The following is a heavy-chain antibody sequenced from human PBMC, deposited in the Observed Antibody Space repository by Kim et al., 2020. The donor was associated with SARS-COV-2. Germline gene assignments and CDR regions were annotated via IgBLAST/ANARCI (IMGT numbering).Heavy chain of an antibody. Sequence: SVKVSCKASGGTFSSYASSWVRQAPGQGLEWMGGIIPIFGTANYAQKFQGRVTITADESTSTAYMELSSLRSEDTAVYYCAKGRSYYDSSGYYPPDAFDMWGQGTMVTVSS. CDR3: AKGRSYYDSSGYYPPDAFDM. J-gene: IGHJ3*02. CDR2: IIPIFGTA. D-gene: IGHD3-22*01. CDR1: GGTFSSYA. V-gene: IGHV1-69*13.